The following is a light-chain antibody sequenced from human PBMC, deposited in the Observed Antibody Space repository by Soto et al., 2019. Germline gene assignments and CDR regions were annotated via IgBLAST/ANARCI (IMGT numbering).Light chain of an antibody. CDR3: QHYNSYSEA. J-gene: IGKJ1*01. CDR2: KAS. CDR1: QTISSW. Sequence: DIQMTQSPSTLSGSVGDRVTITCRASQTISSWLAWYQQKPGKDPKLLIYKASTLKSGVPSRFSGSGSGTEFTLTISSLQPDDFATYYCQHYNSYSEAFGQWTKVELK. V-gene: IGKV1-5*03.